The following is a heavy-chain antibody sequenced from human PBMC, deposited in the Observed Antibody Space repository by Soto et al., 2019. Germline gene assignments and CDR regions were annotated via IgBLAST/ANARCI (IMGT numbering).Heavy chain of an antibody. V-gene: IGHV3-23*01. CDR3: AKAAKYDFRSCLHT. CDR2: ISGSGGST. J-gene: IGHJ5*02. CDR1: GFTFSSYA. Sequence: EVQLLESGGGLVQPGGSLRLSCAASGFTFSSYAMTWVRQAPGKGLEWVSAISGSGGSTNYADSVKGRFTISRDNSKNTLHLPMNSQRAEDSAPYNCAKAAKYDFRSCLHTWAQGTLVTVSS. D-gene: IGHD3-3*01.